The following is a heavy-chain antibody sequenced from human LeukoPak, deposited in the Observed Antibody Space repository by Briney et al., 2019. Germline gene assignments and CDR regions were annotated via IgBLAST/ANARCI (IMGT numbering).Heavy chain of an antibody. V-gene: IGHV4-34*01. Sequence: SETLSLTCAVYGGSFSGYYWSWIRQPPGKGLEWIGEINHSGSTNYNPSLKSRVTISVDTSKNQFPLKLSSVTAADTAVYYCAGTRDIVVVPAAMPIFDYWGQGTLVTVSS. CDR2: INHSGST. CDR1: GGSFSGYY. D-gene: IGHD2-2*01. CDR3: AGTRDIVVVPAAMPIFDY. J-gene: IGHJ4*02.